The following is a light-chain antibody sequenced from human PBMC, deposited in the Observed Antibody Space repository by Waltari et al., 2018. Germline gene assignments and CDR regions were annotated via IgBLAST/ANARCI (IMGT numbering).Light chain of an antibody. Sequence: EIVLTQSPGTPSLSPGERATLSCRASQSVSRALAWYQQNPGQAPRLLIYGASNRATGIPDRFSGSGSGTDFSLIISRLEPEDFAVYYCLHHVSLPVTFGQGTKVEIK. V-gene: IGKV3-20*01. J-gene: IGKJ1*01. CDR3: LHHVSLPVT. CDR2: GAS. CDR1: QSVSRA.